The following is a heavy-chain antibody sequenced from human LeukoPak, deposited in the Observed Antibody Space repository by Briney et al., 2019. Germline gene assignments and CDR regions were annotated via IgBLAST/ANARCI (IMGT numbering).Heavy chain of an antibody. Sequence: GGSLRLSCAASGFTFSSYWMSWVRQAPGKGLEWVANIKQDGSEKYYVDSVKGRFTISRDNAKNSLYLQMNSLRAEDTAVYYCASRGKGFPDPIDYWGQGTLVTVSS. V-gene: IGHV3-7*01. D-gene: IGHD1-14*01. CDR2: IKQDGSEK. CDR1: GFTFSSYW. CDR3: ASRGKGFPDPIDY. J-gene: IGHJ4*02.